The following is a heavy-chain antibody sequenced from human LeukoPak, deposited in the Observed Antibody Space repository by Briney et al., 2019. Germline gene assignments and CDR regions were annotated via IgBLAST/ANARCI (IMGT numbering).Heavy chain of an antibody. CDR1: GGSISSSSYY. CDR3: ATSPQYGGY. D-gene: IGHD4-23*01. J-gene: IGHJ4*02. CDR2: IYYSGST. Sequence: SGTLSLTCTVSGGSISSSSYYWGSIRQPPGRGLEWIGSIYYSGSTYYNPSLKSRVTISVDTSKNQFSLKLRSVTAADTAVYYCATSPQYGGYWGQGTLVTVSS. V-gene: IGHV4-39*01.